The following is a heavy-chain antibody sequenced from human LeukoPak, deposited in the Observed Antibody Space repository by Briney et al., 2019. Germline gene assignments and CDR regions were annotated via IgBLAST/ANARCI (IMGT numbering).Heavy chain of an antibody. CDR1: GSCFNNYL. Sequence: GASLKISYKGSGSCFNNYLTSWGPPLPGKGLGWMGTIDPTDSYTKYSPSFQGHVTVSLDKSISTDYLQWSGMRASDTAMYYFVRLGRYRIEYWGEGALVSVSS. CDR3: VRLGRYRIEY. CDR2: IDPTDSYT. J-gene: IGHJ4*02. D-gene: IGHD3-16*02. V-gene: IGHV5-10-1*01.